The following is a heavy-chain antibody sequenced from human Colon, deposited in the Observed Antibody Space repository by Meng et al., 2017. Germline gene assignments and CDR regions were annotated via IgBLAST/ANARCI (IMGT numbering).Heavy chain of an antibody. Sequence: QVLRQGSGPGLGKPSGTLSLTCAVSGDSIRSSNWWSWVRQPPGRGLEWIGEIYHSGSTNYNPSLKSRLSLTVDKSKNQFSLTLHSVTAADTAVYYCARVIYASGNMAHLDCWGQGTLVTVSS. V-gene: IGHV4-4*02. D-gene: IGHD3-10*01. CDR2: IYHSGST. J-gene: IGHJ4*02. CDR1: GDSIRSSNW. CDR3: ARVIYASGNMAHLDC.